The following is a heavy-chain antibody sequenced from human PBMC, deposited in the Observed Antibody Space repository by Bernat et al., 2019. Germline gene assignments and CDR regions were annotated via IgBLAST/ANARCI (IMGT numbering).Heavy chain of an antibody. CDR1: GFTFGDYA. J-gene: IGHJ4*02. D-gene: IGHD3-10*01. Sequence: EVQLVESGGGLVQPGRSLRLSCTASGFTFGDYAMSWVRQAPGKGLEWVGFIRSKAYGGTTEYAASVKGQFTISRDDSKSIAYLQMNSLKTEDTAVYYCTRVRWGVDKKYYFDYWGQGTLVTVSS. CDR3: TRVRWGVDKKYYFDY. CDR2: IRSKAYGGTT. V-gene: IGHV3-49*04.